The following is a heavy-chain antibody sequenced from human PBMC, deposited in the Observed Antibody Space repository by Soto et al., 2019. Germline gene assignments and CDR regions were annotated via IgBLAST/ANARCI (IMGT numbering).Heavy chain of an antibody. CDR1: GFTFSSYA. D-gene: IGHD2-2*01. Sequence: EVQLLESGGGLVQPGGSLRLSCAASGFTFSSYAMSWVRQAPGKGLEWVSAISGSGGSTYYADSVKGRFTISRDNSKNTMYMPMNSLRAEDTAVYYCAKQDPSGRGVVVPAAMIDYWGQGTLVTVSS. CDR3: AKQDPSGRGVVVPAAMIDY. V-gene: IGHV3-23*01. J-gene: IGHJ4*02. CDR2: ISGSGGST.